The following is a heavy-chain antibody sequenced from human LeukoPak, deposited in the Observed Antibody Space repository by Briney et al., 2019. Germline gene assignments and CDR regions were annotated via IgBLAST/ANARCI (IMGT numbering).Heavy chain of an antibody. CDR2: INHSGST. D-gene: IGHD5-12*01. V-gene: IGHV4-34*01. CDR3: ARGGYSGYEYFDY. J-gene: IGHJ4*02. Sequence: MASETLSLTCAVYGGSFSGYYWSWIRQPPGKRLEWIGEINHSGSTNYNPSLKSRVTISVDTSKNQFSLKLSSVTAADTAVYYCARGGYSGYEYFDYWGQGTLVTVSS. CDR1: GGSFSGYY.